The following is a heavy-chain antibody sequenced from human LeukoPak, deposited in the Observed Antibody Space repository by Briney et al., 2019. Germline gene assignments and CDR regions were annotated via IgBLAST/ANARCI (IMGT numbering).Heavy chain of an antibody. D-gene: IGHD5-18*01. V-gene: IGHV3-7*03. CDR2: IKQDGSEK. Sequence: GGSLRLSCEASGFIFSSYWMSWVRQAPGKGLEWVANIKQDGSEKYYVDSVEGRFNISRDNAKNSLYLQMNSLRAEDTALYYCARTSYGRTNWFDPWGQGTLVTVSS. CDR1: GFIFSSYW. J-gene: IGHJ5*02. CDR3: ARTSYGRTNWFDP.